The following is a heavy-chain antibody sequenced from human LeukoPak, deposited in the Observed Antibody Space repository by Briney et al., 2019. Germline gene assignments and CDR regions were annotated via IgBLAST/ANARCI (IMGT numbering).Heavy chain of an antibody. CDR2: IYYSGST. V-gene: IGHV4-30-4*01. CDR1: GGSISSGDYY. J-gene: IGHJ5*02. Sequence: SQTLSLTCTVSGGSISSGDYYWSWIRHPPGKGLEWIGYIYYSGSTYYNPSLKSRVTISVDTSKNQFSLKLSSVTAADTAVYYCARGFSGVATVDPWGQGTLVTVSS. CDR3: ARGFSGVATVDP. D-gene: IGHD5-12*01.